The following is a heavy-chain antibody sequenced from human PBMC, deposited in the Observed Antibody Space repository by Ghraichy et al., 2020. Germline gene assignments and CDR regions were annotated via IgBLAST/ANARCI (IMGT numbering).Heavy chain of an antibody. D-gene: IGHD3-10*01. J-gene: IGHJ3*02. CDR3: ARDFIPGGGRDAFDI. Sequence: GGSLRLSCAASGFTFSNHAISWVRQAPGKGLEWVSAISSTGITYYADSVTGRFTISRDTSKNTLYLQMNSLRAEDTAVYYCARDFIPGGGRDAFDIWGQGTMVTVSS. CDR2: ISSTGIT. V-gene: IGHV3-23*01. CDR1: GFTFSNHA.